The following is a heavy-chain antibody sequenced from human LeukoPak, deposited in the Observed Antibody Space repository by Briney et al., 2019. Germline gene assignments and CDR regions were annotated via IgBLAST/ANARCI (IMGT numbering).Heavy chain of an antibody. V-gene: IGHV3-48*01. CDR1: GFTFSSYA. J-gene: IGHJ5*02. CDR2: ISSSSSTI. Sequence: GGSLRLSCAASGFTFSSYAMHWVRQAPGKGLEWVSYISSSSSTIYYADSVKGRFTISRDNAKNSLYLQMNSLRAEDTAVYYCAKAPNWFDPWGQGTLVTVSS. CDR3: AKAPNWFDP.